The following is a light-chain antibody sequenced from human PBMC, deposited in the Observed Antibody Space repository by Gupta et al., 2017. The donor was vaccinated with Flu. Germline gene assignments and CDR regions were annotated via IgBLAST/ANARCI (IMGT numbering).Light chain of an antibody. V-gene: IGLV3-1*01. CDR1: KLGAKY. CDR2: QDN. Sequence: YVLIQPPSVSVSPGQTASITCSGDKLGAKYVCCYQQKPGQSPVLVMFQDNNRPSEIPERFSGSNSGNTATLTISGTQAMDEADYYCQAWDRSTVVFGGGTRLTVL. CDR3: QAWDRSTVV. J-gene: IGLJ2*01.